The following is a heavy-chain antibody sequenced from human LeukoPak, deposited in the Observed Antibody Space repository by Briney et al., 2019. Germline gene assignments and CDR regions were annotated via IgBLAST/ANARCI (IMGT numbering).Heavy chain of an antibody. CDR2: INPSGGST. D-gene: IGHD6-13*01. J-gene: IGHJ6*02. Sequence: AAVKVSCKASGYTFTIYYMHLVRQAPGQGLELMGIINPSGGSTSYAQKFQGRVTMTRDTSTSTVYMELSRLRSKDTAVYYCARVRYSSSWYDMDVWGQGTTVTVSS. CDR1: GYTFTIYY. V-gene: IGHV1-46*01. CDR3: ARVRYSSSWYDMDV.